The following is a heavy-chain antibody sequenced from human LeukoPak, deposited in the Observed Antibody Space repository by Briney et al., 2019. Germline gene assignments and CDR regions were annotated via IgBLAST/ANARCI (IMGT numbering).Heavy chain of an antibody. J-gene: IGHJ6*03. CDR1: GYSFTSYD. D-gene: IGHD4-17*01. CDR2: MNPNSGDT. CDR3: ARGRHYGDSYYYYMDV. V-gene: IGHV1-8*01. Sequence: ASVKVSCKASGYSFTSYDINWVRQATGQGLEWMGWMNPNSGDTGFTKKFQGRVTMTRNTSISTFYMELSRLTSEDTAAYYCARGRHYGDSYYYYMDVWGKGTTVTVSS.